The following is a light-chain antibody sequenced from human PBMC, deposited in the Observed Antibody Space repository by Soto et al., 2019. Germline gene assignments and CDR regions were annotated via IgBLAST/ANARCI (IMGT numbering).Light chain of an antibody. CDR3: QDSSTSPWP. CDR2: ATS. J-gene: IGKJ1*01. Sequence: TQSPGTLSLSPGERATLSCRAVQSVTSTYMAWYQQKPGQAPRLLIYATSFRATGIPDRFRGSGSGTDFTLTISSLEPADSSVYYCQDSSTSPWPFGQGTKVEIK. CDR1: QSVTSTY. V-gene: IGKV3-20*01.